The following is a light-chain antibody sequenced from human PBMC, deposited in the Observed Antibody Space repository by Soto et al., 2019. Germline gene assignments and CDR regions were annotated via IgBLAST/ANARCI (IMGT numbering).Light chain of an antibody. J-gene: IGLJ3*02. V-gene: IGLV4-69*01. CDR3: QTWGTVGPWV. CDR1: SGHSTYD. CDR2: LNSDGRH. Sequence: QPVLTQSPSASASLGASVKLTCTLSSGHSTYDIAWHQQQPEKGPRYLMKLNSDGRHYKGDGTPDRFSGSSSGAERYLTISSLQSEDEADYYCQTWGTVGPWVFGGGTKLTVL.